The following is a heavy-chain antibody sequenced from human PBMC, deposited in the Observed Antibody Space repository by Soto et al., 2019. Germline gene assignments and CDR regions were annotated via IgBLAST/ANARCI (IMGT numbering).Heavy chain of an antibody. J-gene: IGHJ3*02. CDR2: IGSRTSDI. V-gene: IGHV3-21*01. Sequence: LRLSCAASGFTLSRHTMNWVRQAPGKGLEWVSFIGSRTSDIYYADSVKGRFTISRDNAKNSLYLDLTRLRAEDTAVYFCVRDYYDTSGYPNTFDMWGQGTMVTVSS. CDR3: VRDYYDTSGYPNTFDM. CDR1: GFTLSRHT. D-gene: IGHD3-22*01.